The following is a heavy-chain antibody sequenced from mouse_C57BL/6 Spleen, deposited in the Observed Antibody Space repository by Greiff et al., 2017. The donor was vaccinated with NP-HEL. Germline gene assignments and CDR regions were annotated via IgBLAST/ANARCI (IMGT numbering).Heavy chain of an antibody. CDR1: GFTFSDYG. CDR2: ISSGSSTI. CDR3: ARPYDYDGDYYAMDY. Sequence: DVMLVESGGGLVKPGGSLKLSCVASGFTFSDYGMHWVRQAPEKGLEWVAYISSGSSTIYYADTVKGRFTISRDNAKNTLFLQMTSLRSEDTAMYYCARPYDYDGDYYAMDYWGQGTSVTVSS. D-gene: IGHD2-4*01. V-gene: IGHV5-17*01. J-gene: IGHJ4*01.